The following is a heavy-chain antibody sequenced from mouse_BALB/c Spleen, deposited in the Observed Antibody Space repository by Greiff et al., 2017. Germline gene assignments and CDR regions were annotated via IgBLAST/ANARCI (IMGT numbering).Heavy chain of an antibody. Sequence: QVQLQQSGADLVKPGASVKLSCTASGYTFTSYYMYWVKQRPGQGLEWIGEINPSNGGTNFNEKFKSKATLTVDKSSSTAYMQLSRLTSEDSAVYYCTSYYGGSWGFAYWGQGTLVTVSA. CDR1: GYTFTSYY. V-gene: IGHV1S81*02. J-gene: IGHJ3*01. D-gene: IGHD1-1*01. CDR3: TSYYGGSWGFAY. CDR2: INPSNGGT.